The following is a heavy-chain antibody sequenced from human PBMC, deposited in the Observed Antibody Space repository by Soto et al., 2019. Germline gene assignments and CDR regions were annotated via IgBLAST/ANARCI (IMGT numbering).Heavy chain of an antibody. V-gene: IGHV2-26*01. J-gene: IGHJ6*02. Sequence: QVTLKESGPVLVKPTETLTLTCTVSGFSLSNARMGVSWIRQPPGKALEWLAHMFSNDEKSYSTSLKRRFTISKDTSKSLVVLTMTTMDPVDTATYYCARSVLVPAAKYYYGMDVWGQGTTVTVSS. CDR1: GFSLSNARMG. CDR3: ARSVLVPAAKYYYGMDV. CDR2: MFSNDEK. D-gene: IGHD2-2*01.